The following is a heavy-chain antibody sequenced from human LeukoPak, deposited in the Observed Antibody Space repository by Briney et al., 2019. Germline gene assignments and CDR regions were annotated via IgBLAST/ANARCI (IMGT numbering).Heavy chain of an antibody. CDR3: ARAIAVAGYNWFDP. V-gene: IGHV3-21*01. J-gene: IGHJ5*02. D-gene: IGHD6-19*01. Sequence: SVKGRFTISRDNAKNSLYLQMNSLRAEDTAVYYCARAIAVAGYNWFDPWGQGTLVTVSS.